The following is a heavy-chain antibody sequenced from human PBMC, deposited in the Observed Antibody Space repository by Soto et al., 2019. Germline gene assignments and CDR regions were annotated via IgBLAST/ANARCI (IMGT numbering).Heavy chain of an antibody. V-gene: IGHV3-30-3*01. Sequence: QVQLVESGGGVVQPGRSLRLSCAASGFTFSSYAMHWVRQAPGKGLEWVAVISYDGSNKYYADSVKGRFTISRDNSKNTLYLQMNCLRAEDTAAYYCARFSDSSGYYGFLDYWGQGTLVTVSS. CDR2: ISYDGSNK. D-gene: IGHD3-22*01. CDR1: GFTFSSYA. CDR3: ARFSDSSGYYGFLDY. J-gene: IGHJ4*02.